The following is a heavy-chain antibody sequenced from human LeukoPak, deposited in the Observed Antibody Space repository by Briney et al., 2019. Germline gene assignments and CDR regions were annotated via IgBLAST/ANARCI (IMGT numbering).Heavy chain of an antibody. D-gene: IGHD3-22*01. V-gene: IGHV4-34*01. Sequence: SETLSLTCAVYGGSFSGYYWSWIRQPPGKGLEWIGEINHSGSTNYNPSLKSRVTISVDTSKNQFSLKLSSVTAADTAVYYCARGYYYDSSGYSDRFDYWGQGTLVTVSS. J-gene: IGHJ4*02. CDR3: ARGYYYDSSGYSDRFDY. CDR2: INHSGST. CDR1: GGSFSGYY.